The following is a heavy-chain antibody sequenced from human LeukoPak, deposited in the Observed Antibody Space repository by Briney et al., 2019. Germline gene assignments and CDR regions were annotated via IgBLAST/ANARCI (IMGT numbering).Heavy chain of an antibody. CDR2: IYYSGST. CDR1: GGSISSSSYY. Sequence: SETLSLTCTVSGGSISSSSYYWGWIRQPPRKGLEWIGSIYYSGSTYYNPSLKSRVTISVDTSKNQFSLKLSSVTAADTAVYYCARATYRAAGPFDYWGQGTLVTVSS. V-gene: IGHV4-39*07. CDR3: ARATYRAAGPFDY. J-gene: IGHJ4*02. D-gene: IGHD6-13*01.